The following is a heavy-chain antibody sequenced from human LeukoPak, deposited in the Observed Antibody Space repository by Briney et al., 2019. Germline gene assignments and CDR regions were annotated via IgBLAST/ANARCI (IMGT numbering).Heavy chain of an antibody. CDR1: GFSLSTSGG. Sequence: SGPTLVNPTQTLTLTCTFSGFSLSTSGGVGCIRQPPGKALEWLALIYWNDDKRYSPSLKSRLTITKDTSKNQVVLTMTNMDPVDTATYYRAQNRIRDGYSDRYFDYWGQGTLVTVSS. J-gene: IGHJ4*02. D-gene: IGHD5-24*01. CDR2: IYWNDDK. V-gene: IGHV2-5*01. CDR3: AQNRIRDGYSDRYFDY.